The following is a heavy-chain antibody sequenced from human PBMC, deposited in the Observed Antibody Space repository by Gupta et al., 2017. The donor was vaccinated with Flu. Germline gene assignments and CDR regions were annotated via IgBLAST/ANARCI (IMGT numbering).Heavy chain of an antibody. V-gene: IGHV3-23*01. D-gene: IGHD6-19*01. Sequence: RQAPGRWLAWRSNIIDSGDNTYYADSVKARFTISRDNSKNTLYLQMNGLRVEDSAVYYCAKEPYSSTGYYFDFWGQGTRVTVSS. CDR3: AKEPYSSTGYYFDF. J-gene: IGHJ4*02. CDR2: IIDSGDNT.